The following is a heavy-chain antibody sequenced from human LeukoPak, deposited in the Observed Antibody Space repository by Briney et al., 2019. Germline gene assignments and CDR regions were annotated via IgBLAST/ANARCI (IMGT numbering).Heavy chain of an antibody. D-gene: IGHD1-14*01. CDR3: ARASTTFRLTDFDY. CDR1: GFTFSSYE. V-gene: IGHV3-48*03. CDR2: ISSSGSTI. Sequence: GGSLRLSCAASGFTFSSYEMNWVRQAPGKGLEWVSKISSSGSTINYADSVKGRFTISRDNAKNSLFLQMNSLRAEDTAVYYCARASTTFRLTDFDYWGQGTLVTVSS. J-gene: IGHJ4*02.